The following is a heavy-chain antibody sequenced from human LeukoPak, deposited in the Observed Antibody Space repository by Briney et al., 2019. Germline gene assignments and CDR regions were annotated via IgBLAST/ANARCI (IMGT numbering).Heavy chain of an antibody. CDR1: GGSFSGYY. J-gene: IGHJ4*02. CDR2: INHSGST. D-gene: IGHD6-19*01. CDR3: ARDVSDGSVWGTYFDY. Sequence: PSETLSLTCAVYGGSFSGYYWSWIRQPPGKGLEWIGEINHSGSTNYNPSLKSRVTMSIDTSKNQFSLKLSSVTAADTAVYYCARDVSDGSVWGTYFDYWGQGTLVTVSS. V-gene: IGHV4-34*01.